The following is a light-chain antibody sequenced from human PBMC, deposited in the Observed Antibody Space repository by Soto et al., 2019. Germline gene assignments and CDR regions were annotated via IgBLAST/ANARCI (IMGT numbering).Light chain of an antibody. CDR1: QNISSS. Sequence: EVVMTQSPSSLSASPVEMVTLSFRASQNISSSLAWYQQKPGKAPRLLIYDASNRESGIPEKFSGSGSGTEFTLTISRLDPDDFAAYYCQHYGGSSWTFGQGTKVDIK. J-gene: IGKJ1*01. V-gene: IGKV3-20*01. CDR3: QHYGGSSWT. CDR2: DAS.